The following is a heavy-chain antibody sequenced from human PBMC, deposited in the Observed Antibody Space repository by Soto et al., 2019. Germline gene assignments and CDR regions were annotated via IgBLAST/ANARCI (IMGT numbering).Heavy chain of an antibody. J-gene: IGHJ6*04. D-gene: IGHD2-21*01. CDR3: AHIETYSAYYYVMDV. V-gene: IGHV2-5*02. CDR1: GFSLSTSGVG. CDR2: IYWDDDK. Sequence: SGPKLVNPTQTLTLTFSFSGFSLSTSGVGVGWIRQPPGKALEWLALIYWDDDKRYSPSLKSRLTITKDTSKNQVVLTMTNMAPVNTATYYCAHIETYSAYYYVMDVWGKGTTVPVSP.